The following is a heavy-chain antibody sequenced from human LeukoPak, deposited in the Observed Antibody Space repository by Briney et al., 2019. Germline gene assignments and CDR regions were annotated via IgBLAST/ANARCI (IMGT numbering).Heavy chain of an antibody. CDR3: AKAVAYYYDSSGSN. J-gene: IGHJ4*02. V-gene: IGHV3-23*01. CDR2: ISGSGGST. D-gene: IGHD3-22*01. Sequence: GGSLRLSCAASGFTFNSYAMSWVRQAPGKGLEWVSAISGSGGSTYYADSVKGRFTISRDNSKNTLYLQMNSLRAEDTAVYYCAKAVAYYYDSSGSNWGQGTLVTVSS. CDR1: GFTFNSYA.